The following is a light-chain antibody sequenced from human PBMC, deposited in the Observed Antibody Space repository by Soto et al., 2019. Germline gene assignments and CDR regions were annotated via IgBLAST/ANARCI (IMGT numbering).Light chain of an antibody. V-gene: IGKV3-20*01. J-gene: IGKJ2*01. Sequence: IVLTQSPGTLSLSPGERATLSCRARQSVSSTYLAWYQQKPGQAPRLLIYGASSRATGIPDRFSGSGSGTDFTLTISRLEPEDFAVYYCQHYGRSAYTFGQGTTLEIK. CDR2: GAS. CDR1: QSVSSTY. CDR3: QHYGRSAYT.